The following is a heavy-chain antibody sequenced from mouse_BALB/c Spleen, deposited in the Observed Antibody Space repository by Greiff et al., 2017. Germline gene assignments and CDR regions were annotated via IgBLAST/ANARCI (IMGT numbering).Heavy chain of an antibody. J-gene: IGHJ2*01. CDR1: GFAFSSYD. CDR3: ARPFTTVVATDY. CDR2: ISSGGGST. V-gene: IGHV5-12-1*01. Sequence: DVQLVESGGGLVKPGGSLKLSCAASGFAFSSYDMSWVRQTPEKRLEWVAYISSGGGSTYYPDTVKGRFTISRDNAKNTLYLQMSSLKSEDTAMYYCARPFTTVVATDYWGQGTTLTVSS. D-gene: IGHD1-1*01.